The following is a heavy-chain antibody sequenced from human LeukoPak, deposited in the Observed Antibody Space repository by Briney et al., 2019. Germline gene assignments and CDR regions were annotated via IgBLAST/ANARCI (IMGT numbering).Heavy chain of an antibody. J-gene: IGHJ5*02. CDR2: MNPNSGNA. CDR1: GYTFTSYG. CDR3: ARRVLRSRSGFDP. V-gene: IGHV1-8*02. D-gene: IGHD3-3*01. Sequence: ASVKVSCKASGYTFTSYGISWVRQAPGQGLEWMGWMNPNSGNAGYAQKFQGRVTMTRNTSISTAYMELSSLRSEDTAVYYCARRVLRSRSGFDPWGQGTLVTVSS.